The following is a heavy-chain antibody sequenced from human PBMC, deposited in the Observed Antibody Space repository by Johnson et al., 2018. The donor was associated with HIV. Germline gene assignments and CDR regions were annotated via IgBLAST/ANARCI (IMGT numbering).Heavy chain of an antibody. J-gene: IGHJ3*02. CDR3: ARDRSLWFRELWPRDAFDM. Sequence: QEKLVESGGGVVQPGRSLRLSCAASGFTFSSYGMHWVRQAPGKGLEWVAVISYDGSNKYYADSVKGRFTISRDNSKNTLYLQMNSLRAEDTAVYYCARDRSLWFRELWPRDAFDMWGQGTKITVSS. CDR1: GFTFSSYG. CDR2: ISYDGSNK. V-gene: IGHV3-30*19. D-gene: IGHD3-10*01.